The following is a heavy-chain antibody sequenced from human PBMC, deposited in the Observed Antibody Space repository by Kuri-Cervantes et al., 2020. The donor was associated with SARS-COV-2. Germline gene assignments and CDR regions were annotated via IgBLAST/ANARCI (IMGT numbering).Heavy chain of an antibody. CDR2: VLNDGRSK. CDR1: GFTFSNYD. Sequence: GGSLRLSCAASGFTFSNYDTGWVRQAPGKGLQWVAVVLNDGRSKFYSESVRGRFTISKDNSRDTVHLQMTSLTVEDTAIYFCAKMGPGGDLHYYYGMDVWGPGTTVTVSS. CDR3: AKMGPGGDLHYYYGMDV. V-gene: IGHV3-30*02. J-gene: IGHJ6*02. D-gene: IGHD1-26*01.